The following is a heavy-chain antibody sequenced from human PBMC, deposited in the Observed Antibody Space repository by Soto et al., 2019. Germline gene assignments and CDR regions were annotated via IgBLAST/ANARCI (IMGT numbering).Heavy chain of an antibody. CDR3: ACVGFRTVNDY. J-gene: IGHJ4*02. Sequence: PSETLSLTCTVSGGSISSSSYYWGWTRQPPGKGLEWIGSIYYSGSTYYNPSLKSRVTISVDTSKNQFSLKLSSVTAADTAVYYCACVGFRTVNDYWGQGTLVTVSS. CDR2: IYYSGST. D-gene: IGHD1-26*01. V-gene: IGHV4-39*01. CDR1: GGSISSSSYY.